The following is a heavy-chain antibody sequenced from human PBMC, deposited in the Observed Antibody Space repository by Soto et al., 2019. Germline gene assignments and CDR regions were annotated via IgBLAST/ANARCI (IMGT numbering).Heavy chain of an antibody. CDR3: ARAGTAMVTLDY. Sequence: SETLSLTCSVSGGSISSYFWSWIRQPPGKGLEWIGYIYYSGSTNYNPSLKSRVTISVDTSKNQFSLRLSSVTPADTAVYYCARAGTAMVTLDYRGQGTLVTVPS. D-gene: IGHD5-18*01. CDR1: GGSISSYF. V-gene: IGHV4-59*01. J-gene: IGHJ4*02. CDR2: IYYSGST.